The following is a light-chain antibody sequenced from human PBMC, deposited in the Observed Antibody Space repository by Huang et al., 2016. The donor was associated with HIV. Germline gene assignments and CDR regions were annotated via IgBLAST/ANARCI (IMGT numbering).Light chain of an antibody. CDR1: QSVSSN. V-gene: IGKV3-15*01. CDR3: QQYNNWPIT. CDR2: GAS. Sequence: EIVMTQSPATLSVSPGERDTLSCRASQSVSSNLAWYQQKTGQAPRLLIYGASTRATGIPARFSGSGSGTEFTLTINSLQSEDFAVYYCQQYNNWPITFGPGTKVDIK. J-gene: IGKJ3*01.